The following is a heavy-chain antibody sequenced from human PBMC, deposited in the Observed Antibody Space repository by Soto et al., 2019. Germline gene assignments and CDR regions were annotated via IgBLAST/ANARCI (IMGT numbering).Heavy chain of an antibody. V-gene: IGHV4-30-4*01. CDR1: GGSISSGDYY. CDR2: IYHSGST. J-gene: IGHJ5*02. CDR3: ARSNSGYYKWFDP. Sequence: SETLSLTCTVSGGSISSGDYYWSWIRQPPGKGLEWIAYIYHSGSTYYNPSLKSRVTISVDTSKNQFSLRLNSVTAADTAVYYCARSNSGYYKWFDPWGQGTLVTVS. D-gene: IGHD3-22*01.